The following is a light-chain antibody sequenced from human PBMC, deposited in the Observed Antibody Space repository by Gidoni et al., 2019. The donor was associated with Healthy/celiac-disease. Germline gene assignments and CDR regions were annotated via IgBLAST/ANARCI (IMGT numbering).Light chain of an antibody. J-gene: IGKJ5*01. V-gene: IGKV1-39*01. CDR3: QQSYSTVIT. CDR2: AAS. Sequence: DFQMTQSPSSLSASVGDRVTITCRASQSISSYLNWYQQKPGKAPKLLIYAASSLQSGAPSRFSGSGSGTDFTLTISSLQPEDFATYYCQQSYSTVITFGQGTRLEIK. CDR1: QSISSY.